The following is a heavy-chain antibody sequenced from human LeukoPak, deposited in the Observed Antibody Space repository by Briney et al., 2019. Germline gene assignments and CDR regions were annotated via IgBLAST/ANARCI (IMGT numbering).Heavy chain of an antibody. V-gene: IGHV3-30*02. CDR1: GFTFSSYG. Sequence: PGGSLRLSCAASGFTFSSYGMHWVRQAPGKGLERVAFIRYDGSNKYYADSVKGRFTISRDNSKNTLYLQMNSLRAEDTAVYYCAKAPGIAVAGRGGSYNYWGQGTLVTVSS. J-gene: IGHJ4*02. CDR2: IRYDGSNK. D-gene: IGHD6-19*01. CDR3: AKAPGIAVAGRGGSYNY.